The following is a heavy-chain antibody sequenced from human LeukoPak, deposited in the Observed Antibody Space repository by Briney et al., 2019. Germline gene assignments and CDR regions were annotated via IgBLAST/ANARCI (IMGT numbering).Heavy chain of an antibody. CDR3: ASTSYDFWSGYSPLGY. V-gene: IGHV4-59*01. J-gene: IGHJ4*02. CDR1: GGSISSYY. Sequence: KPSETLSLTCTASGGSISSYYWSWIRQPPGKGLEWIGYIYYSGSTNYNPSLKSRVTISVDTSKNQFSLKLSSVTAADTAVYYCASTSYDFWSGYSPLGYWGQGTLVTVSS. CDR2: IYYSGST. D-gene: IGHD3-3*01.